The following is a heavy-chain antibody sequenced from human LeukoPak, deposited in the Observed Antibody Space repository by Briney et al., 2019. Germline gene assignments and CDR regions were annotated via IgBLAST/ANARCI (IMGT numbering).Heavy chain of an antibody. CDR2: IKQDGSKK. CDR3: TRVGYIDEGIDY. J-gene: IGHJ4*02. Sequence: GGSLRLSCVASGFPLSSYWMTWVRQAPGKGLEWVANIKQDGSKKSYVDSVKGRFTISRDNAKNSLYLQMNSLSAEDTAIYYCTRVGYIDEGIDYWGQGTLVTVSS. V-gene: IGHV3-7*04. CDR1: GFPLSSYW. D-gene: IGHD5-24*01.